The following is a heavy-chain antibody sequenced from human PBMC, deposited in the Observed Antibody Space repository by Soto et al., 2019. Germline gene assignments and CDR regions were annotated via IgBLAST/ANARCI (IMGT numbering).Heavy chain of an antibody. D-gene: IGHD6-19*01. CDR2: IYYSGST. J-gene: IGHJ6*02. Sequence: SETLSLTCTVSGGSISSYYCSWSRQPPGKGLVWIGYIYYSGSTNYNPSLKSRVTISVDTSKNQFSLKLSSVTAADTAVYYCARVRYSSGWDYYYYGMDVWGQGTTVTVSS. V-gene: IGHV4-59*01. CDR3: ARVRYSSGWDYYYYGMDV. CDR1: GGSISSYY.